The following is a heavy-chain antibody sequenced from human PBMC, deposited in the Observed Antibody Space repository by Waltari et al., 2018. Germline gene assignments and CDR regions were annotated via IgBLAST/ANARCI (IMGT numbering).Heavy chain of an antibody. J-gene: IGHJ4*02. D-gene: IGHD6-25*01. CDR1: GYSISSGYY. V-gene: IGHV4-38-2*01. Sequence: QVQLQESGPGLVKPSETLSLTCAVSGYSISSGYYWGWIRQPPGKGLEWIGSIYHSGSNYDNPSLKSRVTISVDTAKNQFSLKLSSVTAADTAVYYCARCIAAYYFDYWGQGTLVTVSS. CDR3: ARCIAAYYFDY. CDR2: IYHSGSN.